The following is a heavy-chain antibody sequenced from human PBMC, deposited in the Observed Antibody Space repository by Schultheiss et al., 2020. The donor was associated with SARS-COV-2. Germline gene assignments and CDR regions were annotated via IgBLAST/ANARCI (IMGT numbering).Heavy chain of an antibody. Sequence: GGSLRLSCAASGFTFSSYAMHWVRQAPGKGLEWVAVISYDGSNKYYADSVKGRFTISRDNSKNTLYLQMNSLRAEDTAVYYCAKLECGGDCYSWYFDLWGRGTLVTVSS. CDR1: GFTFSSYA. D-gene: IGHD2-21*01. CDR3: AKLECGGDCYSWYFDL. V-gene: IGHV3-30-3*02. J-gene: IGHJ2*01. CDR2: ISYDGSNK.